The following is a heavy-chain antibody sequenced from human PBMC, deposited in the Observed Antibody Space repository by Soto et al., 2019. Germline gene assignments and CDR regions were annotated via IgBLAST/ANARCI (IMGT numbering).Heavy chain of an antibody. CDR3: ARDGLDLVPAAHRGGWFDP. CDR2: ISYDGSNK. D-gene: IGHD2-2*01. J-gene: IGHJ5*02. V-gene: IGHV3-30-3*01. CDR1: GFTFSSYA. Sequence: QVQLVESGGGVVQPGRSLRLSCAASGFTFSSYAMHWVRQAPGKGLEWVAVISYDGSNKYYADSVKGRFTISRDNSKNTLYLQMHSLRAEDTAVYYCARDGLDLVPAAHRGGWFDPWGQGTLVTVSS.